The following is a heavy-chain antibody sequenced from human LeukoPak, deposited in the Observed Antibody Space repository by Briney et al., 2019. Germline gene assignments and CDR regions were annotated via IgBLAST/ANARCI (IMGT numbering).Heavy chain of an antibody. D-gene: IGHD1-26*01. CDR2: ISSSGKS. J-gene: IGHJ4*02. CDR1: GGSISTTDFD. V-gene: IGHV4-39*01. CDR3: ARFKGGTGFDY. Sequence: PSQTLSLTCAVSGGSISTTDFDWAWIRQPPGQGLEWIATISSSGKSYYNPYLMSRVTISVDTSKNQFSLGVTSVTAADTGLFYCARFKGGTGFDYWGRGILVIVS.